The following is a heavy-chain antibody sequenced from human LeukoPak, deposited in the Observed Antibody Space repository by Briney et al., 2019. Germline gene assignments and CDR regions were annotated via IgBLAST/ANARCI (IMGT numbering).Heavy chain of an antibody. V-gene: IGHV1-2*06. Sequence: GASVKVSCKASGYTFTSYYMHWVRQAPGQGLEWMGRINPNSGGTNYAQKFQGRATMTRDTSISTAYMELSRLRSDDTAVYYCARDKAKVVYGFDYWGQGTLVTVSS. CDR1: GYTFTSYY. D-gene: IGHD2-8*02. CDR2: INPNSGGT. CDR3: ARDKAKVVYGFDY. J-gene: IGHJ4*02.